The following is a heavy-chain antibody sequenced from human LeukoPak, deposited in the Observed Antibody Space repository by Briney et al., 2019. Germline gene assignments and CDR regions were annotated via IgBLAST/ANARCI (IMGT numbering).Heavy chain of an antibody. Sequence: XETLSLTCAVYGGSFSGYFWSWVRQPPGKGLEWVGEVNHSRITNYNPSLNSRVTISVDPSNHQFSLNLSSVTAADTAVYYCARALSIAAREGLNGMDVWGQGTTVTVSS. CDR3: ARALSIAAREGLNGMDV. D-gene: IGHD6-6*01. CDR2: VNHSRIT. V-gene: IGHV4-34*01. CDR1: GGSFSGYF. J-gene: IGHJ6*02.